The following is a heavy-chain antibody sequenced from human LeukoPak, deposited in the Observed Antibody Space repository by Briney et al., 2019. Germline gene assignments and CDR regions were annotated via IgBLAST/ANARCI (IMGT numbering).Heavy chain of an antibody. CDR3: ARDRGKDYFDS. V-gene: IGHV3-30*02. J-gene: IGHJ4*02. CDR1: GLTFTSHG. CDR2: VRNDASDT. Sequence: GGSLRLSCTASGLTFTSHGFHWLRQVVGKRLEWVAFVRNDASDTYHANSVKGRFSVSRDDSKNTLYLQMNNLRPEDTAIYYCARDRGKDYFDSWGQGTQVTVSS. D-gene: IGHD4-23*01.